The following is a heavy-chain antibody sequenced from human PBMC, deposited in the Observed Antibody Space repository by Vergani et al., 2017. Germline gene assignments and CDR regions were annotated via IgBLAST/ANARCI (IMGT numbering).Heavy chain of an antibody. CDR2: IYTSEST. V-gene: IGHV4-4*07. Sequence: QVQLQESGPGLVKPSETLSLTCTVSGGSISSYYWSWIRQPAGKGLEWIGRIYTSESTNYNPSLKSRVTMSVDTSKNQFSLKVTSVTAADTAVYFCARQRPGSGWSPGDFDDWGQGILVTVSS. CDR3: ARQRPGSGWSPGDFDD. D-gene: IGHD6-19*01. J-gene: IGHJ4*02. CDR1: GGSISSYY.